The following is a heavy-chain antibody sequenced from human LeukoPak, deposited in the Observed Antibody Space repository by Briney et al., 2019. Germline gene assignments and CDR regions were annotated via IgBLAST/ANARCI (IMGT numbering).Heavy chain of an antibody. CDR3: ARAPSGRLYYYYYMDV. V-gene: IGHV4-59*02. Sequence: SETLSLTCGVSGASVSSRFWSWIRQTPGMGLEWIGYISNRGSTGYNPSLKSRVTISVDTSKNQFSLKLSSVTAADTAVYYCARAPSGRLYYYYYMDVWGKGTTVTVSS. CDR2: ISNRGST. D-gene: IGHD2-15*01. J-gene: IGHJ6*03. CDR1: GASVSSRF.